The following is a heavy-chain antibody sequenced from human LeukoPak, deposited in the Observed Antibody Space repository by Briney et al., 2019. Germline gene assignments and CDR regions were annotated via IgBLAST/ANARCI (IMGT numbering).Heavy chain of an antibody. J-gene: IGHJ4*02. Sequence: SETLSLTCTVSGGSIGSSSYYWGWIRQPPGKGLEWIGSMSYSGSTYHSPSLKSRVTMSLDTSRNQFSLKLRSVTAADTAEYYCARGSSTGTTRLDYWGQGTLVTVSS. D-gene: IGHD1-1*01. CDR1: GGSIGSSSYY. CDR3: ARGSSTGTTRLDY. CDR2: MSYSGST. V-gene: IGHV4-39*01.